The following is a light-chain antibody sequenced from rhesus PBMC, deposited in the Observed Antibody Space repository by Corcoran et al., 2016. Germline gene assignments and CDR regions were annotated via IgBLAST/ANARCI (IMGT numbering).Light chain of an antibody. J-gene: IGKJ4*01. V-gene: IGKV1-28*03. CDR1: QGISSS. CDR3: LQHNRYPLA. Sequence: DIQMTQSPSSLSASVGDTVTITCRASQGISSSLNWFQQKQGKAPKLLIYDASSCESGDPSRVSGGGSGTDFPLTISSLQPEDFAAYYCLQHNRYPLAFGGGTKVEIK. CDR2: DAS.